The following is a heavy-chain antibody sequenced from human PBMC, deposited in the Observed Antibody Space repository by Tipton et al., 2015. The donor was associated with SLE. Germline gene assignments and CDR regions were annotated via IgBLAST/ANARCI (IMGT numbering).Heavy chain of an antibody. V-gene: IGHV3-23*01. CDR2: ITPSGVTT. Sequence: SLRLSCAASGFSFSNYAMSWVRQAPGKGLVWVSAITPSGVTTYYADSVKGRFTTSRDNAKNSLYLQMNSLRVEDTALYYCAKDTRFGVLDAFDIWGQGTMVTVSS. CDR3: AKDTRFGVLDAFDI. CDR1: GFSFSNYA. J-gene: IGHJ3*02. D-gene: IGHD3-10*01.